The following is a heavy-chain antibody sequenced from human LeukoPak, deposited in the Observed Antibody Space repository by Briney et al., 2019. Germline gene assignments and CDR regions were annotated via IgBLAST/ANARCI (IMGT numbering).Heavy chain of an antibody. Sequence: GESLETSFKAFGYSFTRYWIGWVRQTPGKGLEWVGIIYPRDSDTRYSQSYAGQVTISADKSIGTAFLQWRSLKASDSAIYYCAKNTGEGIYFDHWGQGSLATVSS. V-gene: IGHV5-51*01. D-gene: IGHD3-16*01. J-gene: IGHJ4*02. CDR3: AKNTGEGIYFDH. CDR2: IYPRDSDT. CDR1: GYSFTRYW.